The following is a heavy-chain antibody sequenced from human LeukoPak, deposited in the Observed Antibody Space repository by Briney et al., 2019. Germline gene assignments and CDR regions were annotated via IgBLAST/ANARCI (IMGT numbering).Heavy chain of an antibody. CDR2: ISSNGGST. Sequence: PGGSLRLSCAASGFTFSSYAMHWARQAPGKGLEYVSAISSNGGSTYYANSVKGRFTISRDNSKNTLYLQMGSLRAEDMAVYYCARSANLLHYFDYWGQGTLVTVSS. J-gene: IGHJ4*02. CDR1: GFTFSSYA. CDR3: ARSANLLHYFDY. D-gene: IGHD2/OR15-2a*01. V-gene: IGHV3-64*01.